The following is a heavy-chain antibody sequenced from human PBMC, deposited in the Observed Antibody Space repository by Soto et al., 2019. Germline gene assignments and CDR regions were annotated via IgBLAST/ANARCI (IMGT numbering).Heavy chain of an antibody. CDR3: ARQPLGVVITYYYYGMDV. J-gene: IGHJ6*02. Sequence: PSETLSLTGTVSGGFISSSSYYWGWIRQPQGKGLEWIGSIYHSGSTYYNPSPKSRVTISVDTSKNQFSLKLSSVTAADTAVYYCARQPLGVVITYYYYGMDVWGQGTTVTVSS. D-gene: IGHD3-3*01. CDR1: GGFISSSSYY. V-gene: IGHV4-39*01. CDR2: IYHSGST.